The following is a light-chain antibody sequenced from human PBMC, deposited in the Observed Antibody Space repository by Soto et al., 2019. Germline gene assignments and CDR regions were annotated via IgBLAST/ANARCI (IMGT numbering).Light chain of an antibody. J-gene: IGKJ1*01. CDR3: QEYNNWLTWT. V-gene: IGKV3-15*01. Sequence: EIVMTQCTSKLSVSPVEGTSFALRTSQSVCSNLAWYQQKPGQAPRLLIYGASTRATGIPTRFSGSGSGTEFTLTIISLQSADFAVYYCQEYNNWLTWTFGQGTKVDIK. CDR1: QSVCSN. CDR2: GAS.